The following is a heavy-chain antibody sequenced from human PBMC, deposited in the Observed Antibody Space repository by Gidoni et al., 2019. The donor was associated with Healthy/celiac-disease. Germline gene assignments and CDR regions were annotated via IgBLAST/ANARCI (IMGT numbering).Heavy chain of an antibody. Sequence: EVQLLASGGGLVQPGRSLRLPCAASGFTFSSYAMSWVRQAPGKGLEWVSAISGSGGSTYYEDSVKGRFTISRDNSKNTLYLQMNSLRAEDTAVYYCAKATYYYDSSGFDYWGQGTLVTVSS. CDR2: ISGSGGST. CDR1: GFTFSSYA. CDR3: AKATYYYDSSGFDY. J-gene: IGHJ4*02. V-gene: IGHV3-23*01. D-gene: IGHD3-22*01.